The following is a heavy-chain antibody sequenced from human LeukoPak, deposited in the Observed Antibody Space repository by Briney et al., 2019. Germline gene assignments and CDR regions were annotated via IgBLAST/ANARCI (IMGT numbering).Heavy chain of an antibody. J-gene: IGHJ4*02. V-gene: IGHV3-7*01. Sequence: PGGSLRFSCAASGFTFCSYWMSWVRQAPGKGLEWVANIKQDGSEKYYVDSVKGRFTISRDNAKNSLYLQMNSLRAEDTAVYYCARRKYSYGPYFDYWGQGTLVTVSS. CDR3: ARRKYSYGPYFDY. CDR1: GFTFCSYW. D-gene: IGHD5-18*01. CDR2: IKQDGSEK.